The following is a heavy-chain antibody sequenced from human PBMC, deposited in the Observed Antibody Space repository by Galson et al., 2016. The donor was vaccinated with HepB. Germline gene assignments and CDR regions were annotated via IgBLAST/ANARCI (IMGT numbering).Heavy chain of an antibody. Sequence: SETLSLTCSVSGGSISTYYWPWIRQPPGKPLEWISNVYHTGNSNYNPSLKSRATISVDTSQRQFSLNLISVTAADTAIYYCARIAGCIRGVCPRLWYFDLWGRGTLAT. V-gene: IGHV4-59*01. D-gene: IGHD5/OR15-5a*01. CDR3: ARIAGCIRGVCPRLWYFDL. CDR1: GGSISTYY. J-gene: IGHJ2*01. CDR2: VYHTGNS.